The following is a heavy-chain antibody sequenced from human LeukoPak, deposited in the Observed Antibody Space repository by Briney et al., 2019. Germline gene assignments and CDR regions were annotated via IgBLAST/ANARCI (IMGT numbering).Heavy chain of an antibody. Sequence: ASVTVSCKASGFTITNNYMHWVRQAPGQGLEWMGVINPSGTCTSYAQKFQGRITMSRDTSTSTVYMELSSLRSEDTAFYYCATDHSMADTAWWFDPWGQGTLVTVSS. CDR3: ATDHSMADTAWWFDP. CDR1: GFTITNNY. V-gene: IGHV1-46*01. J-gene: IGHJ5*02. D-gene: IGHD5-24*01. CDR2: INPSGTCT.